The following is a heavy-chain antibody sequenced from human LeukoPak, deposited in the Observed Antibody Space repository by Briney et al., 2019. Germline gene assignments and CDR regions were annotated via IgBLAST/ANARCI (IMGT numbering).Heavy chain of an antibody. V-gene: IGHV4-59*12. CDR3: ARIIVATIRGYYYYYYGMDV. J-gene: IGHJ6*02. Sequence: SETLSLTCTVSGDSFRSYYWSWIRQPPGKGLEWIGYIYYSGSTNYNPSLKSRVTISVDTSKNQFSLKLSSVTAADTAVYYCARIIVATIRGYYYYYYGMDVWGQGTTVTVSS. D-gene: IGHD5-12*01. CDR1: GDSFRSYY. CDR2: IYYSGST.